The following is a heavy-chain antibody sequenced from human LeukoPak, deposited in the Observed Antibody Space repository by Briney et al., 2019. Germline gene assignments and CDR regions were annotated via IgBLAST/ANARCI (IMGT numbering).Heavy chain of an antibody. Sequence: SVKVSCKASGGTFSSYAISWVRQAPGQGLEWMGRIIPIFGIANYAQKFQGRVTVTADKSTSAAYMELSSLRSEDTAVYYCARDLEPWPEKNWFDPWGQGTLVTVSS. CDR2: IIPIFGIA. D-gene: IGHD1-14*01. J-gene: IGHJ5*02. CDR3: ARDLEPWPEKNWFDP. CDR1: GGTFSSYA. V-gene: IGHV1-69*04.